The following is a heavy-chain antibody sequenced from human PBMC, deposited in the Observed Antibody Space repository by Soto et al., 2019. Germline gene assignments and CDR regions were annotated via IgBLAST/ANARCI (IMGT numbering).Heavy chain of an antibody. V-gene: IGHV4-39*01. CDR2: IYYSGST. CDR3: AGSRDGYNGWFDT. Sequence: PSETLSLTCTVSGGSISSSSYYWGWIRQPPGKGLEWIGSIYYSGSTYYNPSLKSRVTISVDTSKNQFSLKLSSVTAADTAVYYCAGSRDGYNGWFDTGGQGTLVTVSS. CDR1: GGSISSSSYY. D-gene: IGHD5-12*01. J-gene: IGHJ5*02.